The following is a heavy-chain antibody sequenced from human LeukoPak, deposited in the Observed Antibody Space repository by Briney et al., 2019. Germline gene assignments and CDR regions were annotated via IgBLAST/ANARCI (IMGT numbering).Heavy chain of an antibody. CDR1: GDSITRFY. J-gene: IGHJ4*02. D-gene: IGHD1-26*01. CDR2: VYYSGIT. Sequence: SDTLSLTCTLSGDSITRFYWRWIRQPPEKALEWIGSVYYSGITNYNPSLKSRVTMSVDTSKKQFSLDLNSVTAADTAVYYCASTGSGSTDFWGQGTLVTVSS. CDR3: ASTGSGSTDF. V-gene: IGHV4-59*07.